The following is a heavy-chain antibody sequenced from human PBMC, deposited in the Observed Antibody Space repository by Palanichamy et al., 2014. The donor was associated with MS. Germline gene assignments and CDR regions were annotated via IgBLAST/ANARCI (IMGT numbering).Heavy chain of an antibody. Sequence: QVQLQESGPGLVKPSETLSLTCTVSGGSISSYYWSWIRQPPGKGLEWIGYIYYSGSTNYNPSLKSRVTISVDTSKNQFSLKLSSVTAADTAVYYCARVHCTGGSCKFDYWGQGTLVTVSS. CDR3: ARVHCTGGSCKFDY. CDR1: GGSISSYY. CDR2: IYYSGST. V-gene: IGHV4-59*01. D-gene: IGHD2-15*01. J-gene: IGHJ4*02.